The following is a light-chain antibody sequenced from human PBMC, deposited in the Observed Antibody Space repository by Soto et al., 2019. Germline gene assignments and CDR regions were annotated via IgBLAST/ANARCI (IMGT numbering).Light chain of an antibody. J-gene: IGKJ5*01. CDR1: QDVTTN. V-gene: IGKV3-15*01. CDR3: RPHNDWHT. Sequence: EIRMTPFPATLSASPGGGATLSCRAAQDVTTNFAWYQLKRGQPPRLLIYDISTRATGVPARFSGSGSGTEFTLTISGLQFDVFALYYWRPHNDWHTIGQGTRRE. CDR2: DIS.